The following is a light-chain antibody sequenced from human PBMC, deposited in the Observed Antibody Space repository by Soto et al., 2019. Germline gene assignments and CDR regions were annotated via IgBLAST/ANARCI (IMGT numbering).Light chain of an antibody. CDR1: QGINSW. CDR2: AAS. Sequence: DIQMTQSPSSVSASEGDRVSITCRASQGINSWLAWYQKKPGQAPKLLIYAASSLQSGVPSRFSGSGSGTDFTLTISSLEPEDAAVYYCQQRSNWPPITFGQGTRLEIK. J-gene: IGKJ5*01. CDR3: QQRSNWPPIT. V-gene: IGKV1-12*01.